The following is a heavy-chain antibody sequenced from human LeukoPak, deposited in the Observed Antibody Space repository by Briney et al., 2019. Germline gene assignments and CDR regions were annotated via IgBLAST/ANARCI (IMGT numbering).Heavy chain of an antibody. CDR3: ASGRKAAAHGGRTVTTLTTLLYY. CDR1: GGSISSYY. CDR2: IYTSGST. J-gene: IGHJ4*02. Sequence: SETLSLTCTVSGGSISSYYWSWIRQPAGKGLEWIGRIYTSGSTNYNPSLKSRVTMSVDTSKNQFSLKLSSVTAADTAVYYCASGRKAAAHGGRTVTTLTTLLYYWGQGTLVTVSS. D-gene: IGHD4-17*01. V-gene: IGHV4-4*07.